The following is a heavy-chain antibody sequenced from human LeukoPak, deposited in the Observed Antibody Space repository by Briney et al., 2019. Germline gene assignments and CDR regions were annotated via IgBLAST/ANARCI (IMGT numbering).Heavy chain of an antibody. Sequence: QPGGSLRLSCAASGFTFSSYEMNWVRQAPGKVLEWVSYISSSGSTIYYADSVKGRFTISRDNAKNSLYLQMNSLRAEDTAVYYCARDQAGDILTGYYNVDYYYYMDVWGKGTTVTVSS. V-gene: IGHV3-48*03. CDR3: ARDQAGDILTGYYNVDYYYYMDV. J-gene: IGHJ6*03. CDR1: GFTFSSYE. CDR2: ISSSGSTI. D-gene: IGHD3-9*01.